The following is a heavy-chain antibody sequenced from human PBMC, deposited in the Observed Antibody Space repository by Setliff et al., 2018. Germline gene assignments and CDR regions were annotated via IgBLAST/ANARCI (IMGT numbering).Heavy chain of an antibody. J-gene: IGHJ2*01. CDR1: GYTFTNYA. V-gene: IGHV1-3*01. CDR3: ARETYEILTGYTYWYFDL. Sequence: ASVKVSCKASGYTFTNYALHWLRQAPGQRLEWMAYINGGNGNTHYSQKFRGRVTVTRDTSASTVFMELSTLRSEDTAVYYCARETYEILTGYTYWYFDLWGRGTLVTVSS. CDR2: INGGNGNT. D-gene: IGHD3-9*01.